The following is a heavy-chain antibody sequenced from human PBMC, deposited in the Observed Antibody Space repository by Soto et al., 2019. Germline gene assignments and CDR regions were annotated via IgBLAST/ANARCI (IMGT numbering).Heavy chain of an antibody. CDR1: GYTFTSYG. V-gene: IGHV1-18*01. D-gene: IGHD2-15*01. CDR3: ARGGYCSGGSCYEFVEESDY. Sequence: QVQLVQSGAEVKKPGASVKVSCKASGYTFTSYGISWVRQAPGQGLEWMGWIIYYNGNTNYAQKLQGRVTMTTDTTTSTAYMELRRMRSDDKAVYYCARGGYCSGGSCYEFVEESDYWGQGTLVTVSS. J-gene: IGHJ4*02. CDR2: IIYYNGNT.